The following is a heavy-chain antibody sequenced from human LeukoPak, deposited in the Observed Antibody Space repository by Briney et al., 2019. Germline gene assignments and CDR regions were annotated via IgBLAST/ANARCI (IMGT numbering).Heavy chain of an antibody. D-gene: IGHD2-15*01. J-gene: IGHJ5*02. CDR3: ARDALVVLLPSWFDP. Sequence: PGGSLRLSCAASGFTFSSYSMNWVRQAPGKGLEWVSYISSSSSTIYYADSVKGRFTISRDNAKNSLYLQMNSLRAEDTAVYYCARDALVVLLPSWFDPWGQGTLVTVSS. V-gene: IGHV3-48*01. CDR1: GFTFSSYS. CDR2: ISSSSSTI.